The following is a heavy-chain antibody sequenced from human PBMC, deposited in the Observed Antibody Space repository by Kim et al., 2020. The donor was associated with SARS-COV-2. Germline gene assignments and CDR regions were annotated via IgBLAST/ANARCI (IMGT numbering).Heavy chain of an antibody. Sequence: SETLSLTCTVSGGSISSHYWSWIRQPPGKGLEWIGSIYYSGSTNYNPSLMSRVTISVDTSKNQFSLNLRSVTAADTAVYYCARVRMDAAARPWWFDPWGQGTLVTVSS. D-gene: IGHD6-6*01. CDR2: IYYSGST. V-gene: IGHV4-59*11. CDR1: GGSISSHY. CDR3: ARVRMDAAARPWWFDP. J-gene: IGHJ5*02.